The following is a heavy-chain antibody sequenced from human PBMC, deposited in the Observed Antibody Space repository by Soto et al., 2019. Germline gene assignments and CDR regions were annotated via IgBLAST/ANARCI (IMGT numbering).Heavy chain of an antibody. Sequence: PSEMLSLTXAVYGVSFSGYYWNGVRQPPGKGLEWIGEINSDGSTNYSPSLKGRVTMSIDTSKNQFSLKLTSVTAADTAVYYCARGGKVIYTVGFDYWGRGTLVTVSS. CDR2: INSDGST. CDR1: GVSFSGYY. CDR3: ARGGKVIYTVGFDY. J-gene: IGHJ4*01. V-gene: IGHV4-34*01. D-gene: IGHD3-16*02.